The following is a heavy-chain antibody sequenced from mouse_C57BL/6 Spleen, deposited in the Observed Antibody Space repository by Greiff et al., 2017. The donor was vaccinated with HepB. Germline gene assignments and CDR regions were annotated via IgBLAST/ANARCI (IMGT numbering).Heavy chain of an antibody. CDR2: INPNNGGT. D-gene: IGHD1-1*01. V-gene: IGHV1-18*01. CDR1: GYTFTDYN. J-gene: IGHJ4*01. CDR3: ARGGFGSSYAFYAMDY. Sequence: EVQLQQSGPELVKPGASVKIPCKASGYTFTDYNMDWVKQSHGKSLEWIGDINPNNGGTIYNQKFKGKATLTVDKSSSTAYMELRSLTSEDTAVYYCARGGFGSSYAFYAMDYWGQGTSVTVSS.